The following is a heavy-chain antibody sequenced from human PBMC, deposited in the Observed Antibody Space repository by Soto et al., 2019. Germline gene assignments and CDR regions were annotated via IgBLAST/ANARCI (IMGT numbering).Heavy chain of an antibody. J-gene: IGHJ4*02. CDR3: ARGHTFGGVIAPLEFDY. Sequence: PGGSLRLSCAASGFTFSSYEMNWVRQAPGKGLEWISYISSSGSTIYYADSVKGRFTISRDNAKNSLYLQMNSLRAEDTAVYYCARGHTFGGVIAPLEFDYWGQGTLVTVSS. V-gene: IGHV3-48*03. CDR1: GFTFSSYE. D-gene: IGHD3-16*02. CDR2: ISSSGSTI.